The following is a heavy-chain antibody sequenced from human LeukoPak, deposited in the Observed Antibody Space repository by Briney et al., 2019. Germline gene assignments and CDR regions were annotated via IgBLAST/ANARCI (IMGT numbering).Heavy chain of an antibody. CDR3: ARLKEYQLPPIDH. CDR1: GYSFTSYW. Sequence: GESLKISCKGSGYSFTSYWIGWVRQMPGKGLEWMGIIYPGDSDTRYSPSFQGQVTISADKSISTAYLQWSSLKASDTAMYNCARLKEYQLPPIDHWGQGTLVTVSS. D-gene: IGHD2-2*01. J-gene: IGHJ4*02. CDR2: IYPGDSDT. V-gene: IGHV5-51*01.